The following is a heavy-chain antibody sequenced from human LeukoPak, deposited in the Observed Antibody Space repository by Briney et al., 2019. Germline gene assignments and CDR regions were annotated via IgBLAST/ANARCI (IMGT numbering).Heavy chain of an antibody. J-gene: IGHJ4*02. D-gene: IGHD1-20*01. V-gene: IGHV1-2*04. CDR3: ARGLINGHDFDY. CDR1: GYTFTGYF. Sequence: ASVKVSCKASGYTFTGYFMHWVRQVPGQGPEWMGWIHPISGDTNYAQKFQGWVTLTRDTSISTAYMDLSRQTSDDTAVYYCARGLINGHDFDYWGQGTLVTVSS. CDR2: IHPISGDT.